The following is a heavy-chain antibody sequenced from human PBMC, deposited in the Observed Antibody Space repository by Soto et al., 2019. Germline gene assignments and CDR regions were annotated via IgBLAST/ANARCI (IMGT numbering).Heavy chain of an antibody. CDR1: GGSISSGGYY. V-gene: IGHV4-31*03. CDR3: ARGNVGLPRFDY. J-gene: IGHJ4*02. CDR2: IYYSGST. Sequence: QVQLQESGPGLVKPSQTLSLTCTVSGGSISSGGYYWSWIRQHPGKGLEWIGYIYYSGSTYYNPSLKSRVTISVDTSKNQFSLKLSSVTAADTAVYCCARGNVGLPRFDYWGQGTLVTVSS.